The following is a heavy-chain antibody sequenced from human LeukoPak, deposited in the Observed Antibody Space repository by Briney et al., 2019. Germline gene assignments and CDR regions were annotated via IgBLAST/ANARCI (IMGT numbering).Heavy chain of an antibody. Sequence: SQTLSLTCALSGDSVSSNSAAWNWIRQSPSRGLEWLGRTYYRSKWYNDYAVSVKSRITINPDTSKNQFSLQLNSVTPEDTAVYYCARAEDIVVVPAAENWFDPWGQGTLVTVSS. V-gene: IGHV6-1*01. CDR2: TYYRSKWYN. D-gene: IGHD2-2*01. CDR1: GDSVSSNSAA. J-gene: IGHJ5*02. CDR3: ARAEDIVVVPAAENWFDP.